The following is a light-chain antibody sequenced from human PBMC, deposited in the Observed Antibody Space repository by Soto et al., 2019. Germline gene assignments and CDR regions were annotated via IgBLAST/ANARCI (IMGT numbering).Light chain of an antibody. CDR2: SNN. V-gene: IGLV1-44*01. J-gene: IGLJ2*01. CDR1: SSNIGSNT. CDR3: AAWDDSLNGQVV. Sequence: QSVLTQPPSASGTPGQRVTISCSGSSSNIGSNTVNWYQQLPGTAPKLLIYSNNQRPSGVPDRFSGSESGTSASLTISGLQSEDEADYYCAAWDDSLNGQVVFGAGTKVTVL.